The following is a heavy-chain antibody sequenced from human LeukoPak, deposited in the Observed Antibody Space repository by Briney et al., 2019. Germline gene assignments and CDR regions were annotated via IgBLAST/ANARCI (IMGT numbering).Heavy chain of an antibody. CDR1: GFTFSNYG. CDR2: ISYDGSNK. J-gene: IGHJ3*02. Sequence: GGSLRLSCAASGFTFSNYGMHWVRQAPGKGLEWVAVISYDGSNKYFADSVKGRFTISRDNSKNTLYLQMNSLRAEDTAVYYCAKDSGIAVAGTLRAFDIWGQGTMVTVSS. CDR3: AKDSGIAVAGTLRAFDI. D-gene: IGHD6-19*01. V-gene: IGHV3-30*18.